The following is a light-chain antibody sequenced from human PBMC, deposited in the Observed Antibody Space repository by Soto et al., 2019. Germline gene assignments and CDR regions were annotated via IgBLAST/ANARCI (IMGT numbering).Light chain of an antibody. V-gene: IGKV3-15*01. CDR2: DAS. Sequence: EVVMTQSPATLSVSPGERATLSCRASESVSRNLAWYQQKPGQAPRLLIYDASTRATGIPDRFSGGGSGTEFTLTISSVQPDDFATYYCQQYKSYPLTFGGGTKVDIK. CDR1: ESVSRN. J-gene: IGKJ4*01. CDR3: QQYKSYPLT.